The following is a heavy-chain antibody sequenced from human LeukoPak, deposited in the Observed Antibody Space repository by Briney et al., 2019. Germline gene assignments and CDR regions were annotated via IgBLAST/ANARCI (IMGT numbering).Heavy chain of an antibody. D-gene: IGHD1-1*01. J-gene: IGHJ4*02. CDR3: ARRTCEGYDYFGY. Sequence: GGSLRLSCAASGFTFSSYAMHWVRQAPGKGLEWVPFISYEGSNKYYAHSGKGRFTISTDKSKNTLYLQIDRQTGEDTAVYYCARRTCEGYDYFGYWGKGTLVTVSS. CDR2: ISYEGSNK. V-gene: IGHV3-30*14. CDR1: GFTFSSYA.